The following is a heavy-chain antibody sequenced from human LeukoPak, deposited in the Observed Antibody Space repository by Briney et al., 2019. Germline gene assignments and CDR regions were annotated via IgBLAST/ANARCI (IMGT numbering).Heavy chain of an antibody. J-gene: IGHJ3*02. D-gene: IGHD6-6*01. CDR2: IYHSGST. CDR1: GGSIGSGYSY. Sequence: SETLSLPCTVSGGSIGSGYSYWGWIRQPPGRGLEWIGSIYHSGSTYYNPSLKSRVTISVDTSKNQFSLKLSSVTAADTAVYYCARGILGQLDAFDIWGQGTMVTVSS. CDR3: ARGILGQLDAFDI. V-gene: IGHV4-39*07.